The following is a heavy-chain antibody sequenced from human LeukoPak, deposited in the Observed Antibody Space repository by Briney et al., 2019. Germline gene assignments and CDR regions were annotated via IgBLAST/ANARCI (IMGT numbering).Heavy chain of an antibody. CDR2: IYHSGST. Sequence: SETLSLTCTVSVYSISSGYYWGWIRQPPGKGPDWIRSIYHSGSTYYSPSLKRRLTISVDTPKNQFSLKLSSVTAADTPVYYCARDREGYYYDSREDAFDIWGQGTMVTVSS. D-gene: IGHD3-22*01. CDR1: VYSISSGYY. V-gene: IGHV4-38-2*02. CDR3: ARDREGYYYDSREDAFDI. J-gene: IGHJ3*02.